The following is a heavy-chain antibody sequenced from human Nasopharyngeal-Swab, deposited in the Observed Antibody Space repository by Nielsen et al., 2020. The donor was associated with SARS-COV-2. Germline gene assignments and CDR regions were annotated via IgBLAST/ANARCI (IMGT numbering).Heavy chain of an antibody. J-gene: IGHJ2*01. Sequence: GGSLRLSCAASGFTFSSYAMHWVRQAPGKGLEWVAVISYDGSNKYYADSVKGRFTISRDNSKNTLYLQMNSLRAEDTAVYYCARGGLLELGFYWYFDLWAVAPWSPSPQ. CDR2: ISYDGSNK. CDR1: GFTFSSYA. D-gene: IGHD2-21*02. V-gene: IGHV3-30-3*01. CDR3: ARGGLLELGFYWYFDL.